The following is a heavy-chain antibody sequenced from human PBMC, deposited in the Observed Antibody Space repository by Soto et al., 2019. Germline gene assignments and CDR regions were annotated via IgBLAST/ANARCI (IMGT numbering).Heavy chain of an antibody. CDR2: VYYSGST. J-gene: IGHJ3*02. V-gene: IGHV4-59*01. D-gene: IGHD4-17*01. Sequence: QAQLQESGPGLVKPSETLSLTCTVSGGSISSYYWTWIWQPPGKRLEWIGYVYYSGSTNYDPSLKSRVPIAVVMSTNQYSLKLSSVTAADTAVYYCARDTVITSDDDFEIWGQGTMVTVSS. CDR3: ARDTVITSDDDFEI. CDR1: GGSISSYY.